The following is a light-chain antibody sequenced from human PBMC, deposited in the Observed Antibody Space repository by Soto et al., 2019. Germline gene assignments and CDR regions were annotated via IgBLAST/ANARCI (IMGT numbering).Light chain of an antibody. V-gene: IGKV3-15*01. CDR2: GAS. CDR3: KQYKEWPPFT. CDR1: QYVSNK. J-gene: IGKJ5*01. Sequence: ESVMTQSTATLSVSPGETATLSCRASQYVSNKVAWYQQKPGQAPSLLILGASTRATGVPARFSGSGSGTEFTLSISSLQSEDFAVYYCKQYKEWPPFTFGQGTRLDIK.